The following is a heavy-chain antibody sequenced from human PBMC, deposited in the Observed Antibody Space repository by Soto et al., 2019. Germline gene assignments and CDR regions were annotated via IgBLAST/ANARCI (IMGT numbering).Heavy chain of an antibody. CDR2: IYSGGST. J-gene: IGHJ3*02. D-gene: IGHD3-22*01. Sequence: EVQLVESGGGLIQPGGSLRLSCAASGFTVSSNYMSWVRQAPGKGLEWVSVIYSGGSTYYADSVKGPFTISRDYSKNTMYLQINSPRAEDTAVYYCARNYDSTAGGAFDIWGQGTMVTVSS. V-gene: IGHV3-53*01. CDR1: GFTVSSNY. CDR3: ARNYDSTAGGAFDI.